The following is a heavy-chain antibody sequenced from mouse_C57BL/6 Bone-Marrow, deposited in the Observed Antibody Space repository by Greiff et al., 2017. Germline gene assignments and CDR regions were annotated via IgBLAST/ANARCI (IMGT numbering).Heavy chain of an antibody. J-gene: IGHJ2*01. D-gene: IGHD2-2*01. CDR1: GFNIKDDY. V-gene: IGHV14-4*01. Sequence: EVKLQESGAELVRPGASVKLSCTASGFNIKDDYMHWVKQRPEQGLEWIGWIDPENGDTESASKFQGKATLTADTSSNTAYLQLSSLTSEDTAVYYCTTFGYEDYWGQGTTLTVSS. CDR2: IDPENGDT. CDR3: TTFGYEDY.